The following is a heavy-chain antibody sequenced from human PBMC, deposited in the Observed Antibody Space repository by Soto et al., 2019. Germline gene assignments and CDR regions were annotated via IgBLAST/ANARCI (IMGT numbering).Heavy chain of an antibody. CDR3: AKVLLGVVTYFDS. J-gene: IGHJ4*02. V-gene: IGHV3-23*01. CDR2: ISGSGAAT. D-gene: IGHD3-16*01. CDR1: GFTFSSYG. Sequence: EVQLLESGGGLVQPGGSLRLSCASSGFTFSSYGMTWVRRPPGKGLEWVSAISGSGAATYYADSVQGRFTISRDNSNNTLYLKMNSLRGEDTAVYFCAKVLLGVVTYFDSWGQGTLVTVSS.